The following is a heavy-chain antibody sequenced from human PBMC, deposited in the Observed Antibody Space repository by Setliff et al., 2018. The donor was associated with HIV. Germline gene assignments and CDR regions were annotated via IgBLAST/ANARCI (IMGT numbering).Heavy chain of an antibody. J-gene: IGHJ6*03. Sequence: ASVKVSCKASGYTFTGHYMHWVRQAPGQGLEWMGRINPNSGGTNYAQKFQGRFTMTRDTSISTAYMELSRLRSDDTAVYYCVRIVAPGSHGPDYYMDVWGKGTTVTVSS. CDR3: VRIVAPGSHGPDYYMDV. CDR1: GYTFTGHY. CDR2: INPNSGGT. D-gene: IGHD2-21*01. V-gene: IGHV1-2*06.